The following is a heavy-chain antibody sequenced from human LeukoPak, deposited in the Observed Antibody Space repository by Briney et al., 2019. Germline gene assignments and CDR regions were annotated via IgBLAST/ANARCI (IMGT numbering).Heavy chain of an antibody. CDR3: ARGLTVTTDLDY. D-gene: IGHD4-17*01. CDR1: GFTFTSSA. CDR2: IVVGSGNT. V-gene: IGHV1-58*02. J-gene: IGHJ4*02. Sequence: ASVKVSCKASGFTFTSSAMQWVRQARGQRPEWIGWIVVGSGNTNYAQKFQERVTITRDMSTSTAYMELSSLRSEDTAVYYCARGLTVTTDLDYWGQGTLVTVSS.